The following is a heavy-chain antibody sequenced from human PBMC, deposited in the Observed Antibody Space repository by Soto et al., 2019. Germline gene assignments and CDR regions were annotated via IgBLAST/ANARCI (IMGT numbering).Heavy chain of an antibody. D-gene: IGHD3-3*02. J-gene: IGHJ4*02. CDR3: ARDDPTISGAVTLDY. V-gene: IGHV1-3*01. CDR1: GYSFKNYA. Sequence: QVRLVQSGPEVKRPGASVRISCRTAGYSFKNYAIHWVRQAPGKKLAWMGWSNEGSGNTRYSHKFQGRMSIARDTSASTHYSDRRSLTSEDTAVYFCARDDPTISGAVTLDYWGPGTLVTVSS. CDR2: SNEGSGNT.